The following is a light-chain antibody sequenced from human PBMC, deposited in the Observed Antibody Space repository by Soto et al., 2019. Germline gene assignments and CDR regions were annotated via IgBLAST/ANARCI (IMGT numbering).Light chain of an antibody. CDR2: GTS. Sequence: EIVLTQSPGTLSLSPGERATLSCRASQSVSSSYLGWYQQKPGQAPRLLIYGTSSRATAIPDRFSGSGSGTDFTLTISRLEPVDFAVYYCQQYGSSSWTFGQGTKVEIK. CDR3: QQYGSSSWT. V-gene: IGKV3-20*01. J-gene: IGKJ1*01. CDR1: QSVSSSY.